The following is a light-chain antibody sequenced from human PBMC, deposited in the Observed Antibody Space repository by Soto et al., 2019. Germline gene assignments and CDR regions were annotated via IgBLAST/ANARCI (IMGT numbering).Light chain of an antibody. J-gene: IGKJ2*01. V-gene: IGKV3-15*01. CDR1: QSVGGD. CDR2: GAV. Sequence: EIVMTQSPVTLSVSPGERATLSCRASQSVGGDLAWYQQIPGQAPRLLIYGAVTRATGVAARFSGGGSGTEFTLTVDSQQSEDLAIYYCQQYYAWPRTFGQGTKLEI. CDR3: QQYYAWPRT.